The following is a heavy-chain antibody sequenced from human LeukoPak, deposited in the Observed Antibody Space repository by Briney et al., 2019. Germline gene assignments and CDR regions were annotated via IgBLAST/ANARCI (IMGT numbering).Heavy chain of an antibody. Sequence: GESLKISCKGSGYTFTNYWIAWVRQMPRKGLEWMGIIYPGDSDTRYSPSFQGQVTISADKSISTAYLQWSSLKASDTAVYYCARRGKCGGDCYSHYYYYMDVWAKGTTVTVSS. CDR2: IYPGDSDT. D-gene: IGHD2-21*02. J-gene: IGHJ6*03. CDR1: GYTFTNYW. V-gene: IGHV5-51*01. CDR3: ARRGKCGGDCYSHYYYYMDV.